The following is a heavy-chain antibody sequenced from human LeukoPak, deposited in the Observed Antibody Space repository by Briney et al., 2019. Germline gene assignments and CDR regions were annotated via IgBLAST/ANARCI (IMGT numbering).Heavy chain of an antibody. CDR3: ARDGPYDSSGYCGY. CDR2: ISSSSSYI. Sequence: PGGSLRLSCAASGFTFISYSMNWVRQAPGKGLEWVSSISSSSSYIYYADSVKGRFTISRDNAKNSLYLQMNSLRAEDTAVYYCARDGPYDSSGYCGYWGQGTLVTVSS. D-gene: IGHD3-22*01. J-gene: IGHJ4*02. CDR1: GFTFISYS. V-gene: IGHV3-21*01.